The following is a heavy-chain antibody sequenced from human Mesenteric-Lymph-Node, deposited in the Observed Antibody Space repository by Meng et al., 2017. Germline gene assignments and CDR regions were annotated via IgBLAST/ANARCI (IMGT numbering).Heavy chain of an antibody. D-gene: IGHD1-1*01. V-gene: IGHV4-59*08. CDR2: IHSSGST. Sequence: GRLQGSGPGLVKPSETLSLACSVSGGSISSYYWSWIRQPPGKGLEWIAYIHSSGSTNYNPSLKSRVTMSVDTSKNQFSLNMRSVTAADTAVYYCARHPSRGTGSIHFWGRGTLVTVSS. CDR3: ARHPSRGTGSIHF. J-gene: IGHJ2*01. CDR1: GGSISSYY.